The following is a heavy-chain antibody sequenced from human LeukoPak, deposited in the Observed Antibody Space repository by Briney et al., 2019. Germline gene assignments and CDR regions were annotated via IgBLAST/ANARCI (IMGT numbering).Heavy chain of an antibody. CDR3: ARAFYYGSGSHSIDY. V-gene: IGHV1-2*02. Sequence: ASVKVSCKASGYTFTGYFMHWVRQAPGQGLEWMGWINPNSGGTNYAQKFQGRVTMTRDTSISTAYMELSRLRSDDTAVYYCARAFYYGSGSHSIDYWGQGTLVTVSS. CDR1: GYTFTGYF. CDR2: INPNSGGT. D-gene: IGHD3-10*01. J-gene: IGHJ4*02.